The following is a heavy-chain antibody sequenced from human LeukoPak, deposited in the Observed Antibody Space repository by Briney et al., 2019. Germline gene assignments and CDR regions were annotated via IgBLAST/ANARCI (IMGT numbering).Heavy chain of an antibody. CDR3: AKVMVITFGGVIFDAFDI. CDR2: ISGGGGSI. Sequence: GGTLRLSCAASGFTFSSYGMSWVRQAPGKGLEWVSAISGGGGSINYADSVKGRFTISRDNSKNTLYLQMNSLRAEDTAVYYCAKVMVITFGGVIFDAFDIWGQGTMVTVSS. V-gene: IGHV3-23*01. J-gene: IGHJ3*02. CDR1: GFTFSSYG. D-gene: IGHD3-16*02.